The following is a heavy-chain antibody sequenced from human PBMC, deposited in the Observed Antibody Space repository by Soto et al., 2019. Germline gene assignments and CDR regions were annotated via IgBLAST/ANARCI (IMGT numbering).Heavy chain of an antibody. D-gene: IGHD6-19*01. Sequence: PGGSLRLSCAASGFTFSTYAMHWIRQAPGKGLEWVAVISYDGSNKYYADSVKGRFTISRDNSKNTLYLQMNSLRAEDTAVYYCARDQSRGWTGESDYWGQAPLVTVSS. V-gene: IGHV3-30-3*01. CDR2: ISYDGSNK. CDR1: GFTFSTYA. CDR3: ARDQSRGWTGESDY. J-gene: IGHJ4*02.